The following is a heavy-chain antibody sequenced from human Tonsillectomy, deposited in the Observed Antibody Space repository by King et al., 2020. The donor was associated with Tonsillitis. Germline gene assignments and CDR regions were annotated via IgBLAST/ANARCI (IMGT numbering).Heavy chain of an antibody. D-gene: IGHD4/OR15-4a*01. Sequence: VQLQQWGAGLLKPSETLSLTCAVYGGSFSDYYWSWIRQPPGKGLEWIGETNHTGSTNYNPSLKSRVTISVDTSKNQFSLKLSSVTAADTAVYYCASISEGHDHGTCAHYASNCFDPWCQGTLVTVSS. CDR1: GGSFSDYY. CDR2: TNHTGST. CDR3: ASISEGHDHGTCAHYASNCFDP. J-gene: IGHJ5*02. V-gene: IGHV4-34*01.